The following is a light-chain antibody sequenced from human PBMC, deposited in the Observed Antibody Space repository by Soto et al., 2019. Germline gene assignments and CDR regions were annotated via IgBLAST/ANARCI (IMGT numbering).Light chain of an antibody. CDR3: QQYYKWPPET. Sequence: EIVMKLSQAPLAVSPGERAILSCRASQSVSSNLAWYQQKPGQAPRLLSYGASTRATGSPARFSGSGSGAEFTLTISSLQSEDFAVYYCQQYYKWPPETFGPGTKVDIK. V-gene: IGKV3-15*01. CDR2: GAS. J-gene: IGKJ3*01. CDR1: QSVSSN.